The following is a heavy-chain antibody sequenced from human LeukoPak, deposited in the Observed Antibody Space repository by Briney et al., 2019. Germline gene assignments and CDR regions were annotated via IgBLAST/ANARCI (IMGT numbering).Heavy chain of an antibody. Sequence: SEALSLTCAVYGGSFSGYYWSWIRQPAGKGLEWIGRIYTSGSTNYNPSLKSRVTMSVDTSKNQFSLKLSSVTAADTAVYYCARLRSGYDRDYWGQGTLVTVSS. CDR1: GGSFSGYY. CDR3: ARLRSGYDRDY. J-gene: IGHJ4*02. V-gene: IGHV4-59*10. D-gene: IGHD5-12*01. CDR2: IYTSGST.